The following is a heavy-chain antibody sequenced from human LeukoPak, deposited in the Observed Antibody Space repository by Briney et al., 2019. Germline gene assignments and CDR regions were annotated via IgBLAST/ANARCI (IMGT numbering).Heavy chain of an antibody. V-gene: IGHV4-4*02. D-gene: IGHD1-1*01. J-gene: IGHJ2*01. Sequence: PSETLSLTCAVSGGSISSSNWWSWVRQPPGKGLEWIGKMYHGGSTNYNPSLKSRVTISVDKPKNQFSLKLSSVTAADTAVYYCARDPGYPTNWYFDLWGRGTLVTVSS. CDR2: MYHGGST. CDR1: GGSISSSNW. CDR3: ARDPGYPTNWYFDL.